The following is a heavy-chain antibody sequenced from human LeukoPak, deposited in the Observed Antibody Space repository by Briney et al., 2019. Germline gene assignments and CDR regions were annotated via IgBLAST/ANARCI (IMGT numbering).Heavy chain of an antibody. Sequence: GGSLRLSCAASGFTFSNAWMSWVRQAPGKGLEWVANIKQDGSEKYYVDSVRGRFTISRDNAKNSLYLQMNSLRAEDTAVYYCARGGGDWESPFDYWGQGTLVTVSS. D-gene: IGHD2-21*02. CDR1: GFTFSNAW. CDR2: IKQDGSEK. CDR3: ARGGGDWESPFDY. V-gene: IGHV3-7*01. J-gene: IGHJ4*02.